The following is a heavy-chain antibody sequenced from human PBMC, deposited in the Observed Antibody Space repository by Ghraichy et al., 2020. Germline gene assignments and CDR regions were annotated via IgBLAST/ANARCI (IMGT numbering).Heavy chain of an antibody. V-gene: IGHV4-39*01. CDR1: GGSLSSSSFH. Sequence: SQTLSLTCTVSGGSLSSSSFHWGWIRQPPGKGLEWIGSIYYSGSTYYNPSLKSRVTISLDTSKNQFSLKLSSVTAADTAVYYCAYITLTRTYRGWLDPWGQGTLATVSS. CDR3: AYITLTRTYRGWLDP. J-gene: IGHJ5*02. CDR2: IYYSGST. D-gene: IGHD3-10*01.